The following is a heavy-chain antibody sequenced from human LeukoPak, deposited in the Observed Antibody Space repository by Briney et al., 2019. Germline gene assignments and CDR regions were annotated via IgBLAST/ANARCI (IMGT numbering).Heavy chain of an antibody. CDR3: AKGGDWTPSNYMDV. CDR1: GFTFDDYA. D-gene: IGHD1-1*01. Sequence: GGSLRLSCAASGFTFDDYAMHWVRQAPGKGLEWVSGISWNSGSIGYADSVKGRFTISRDNAKNSLYLQMNSLRAEDMALYYCAKGGDWTPSNYMDVWGKGTTVTVSS. V-gene: IGHV3-9*03. CDR2: ISWNSGSI. J-gene: IGHJ6*03.